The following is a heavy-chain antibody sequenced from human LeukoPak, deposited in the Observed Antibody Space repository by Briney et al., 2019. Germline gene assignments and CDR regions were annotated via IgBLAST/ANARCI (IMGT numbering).Heavy chain of an antibody. CDR3: ARTLVGATHNWFDP. D-gene: IGHD1-26*01. J-gene: IGHJ5*02. V-gene: IGHV4-59*11. Sequence: PSETLSLTCAVSGGSISSHYWSWIRQPPGKGLEWIGYIYYSGSTNYNPSLKSRVTISVDTSKNQFSLKLSSVTAADTAVYYCARTLVGATHNWFDPWGQGTLVTVSS. CDR2: IYYSGST. CDR1: GGSISSHY.